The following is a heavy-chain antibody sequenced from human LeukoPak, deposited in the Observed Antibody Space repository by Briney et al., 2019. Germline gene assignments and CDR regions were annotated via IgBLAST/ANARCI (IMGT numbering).Heavy chain of an antibody. CDR1: GYSMSSGYY. V-gene: IGHV4-38-2*02. CDR2: MYHTGST. Sequence: PSETLSLTCSVSGYSMSSGYYWGWIRQPPERGLEWIGSMYHTGSTYYNPSLKSRVNISVDTSKNQFSLKLSSVTAADTAVYYCARAPLSFDYWGQGTLVTVSS. J-gene: IGHJ4*02. CDR3: ARAPLSFDY.